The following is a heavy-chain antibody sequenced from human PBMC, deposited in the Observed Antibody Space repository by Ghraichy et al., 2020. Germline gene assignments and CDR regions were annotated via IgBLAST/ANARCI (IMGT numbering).Heavy chain of an antibody. CDR2: IKPDGSEK. J-gene: IGHJ5*02. CDR3: AIPLNDYGYH. Sequence: GGSLRLSCVASGFTFSTYWMTWVRQAPGKRPEWVANIKPDGSEKYYVDSVKGRFTVSRDNAKNSLYLQMNSLRAEDTAVYYCAIPLNDYGYHWGQGTLVTVSS. D-gene: IGHD4-17*01. V-gene: IGHV3-7*01. CDR1: GFTFSTYW.